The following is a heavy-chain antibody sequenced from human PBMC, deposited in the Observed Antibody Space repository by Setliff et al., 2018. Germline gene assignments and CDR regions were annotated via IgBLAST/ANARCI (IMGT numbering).Heavy chain of an antibody. CDR1: GYRSTSYW. Sequence: PGESLKISCKGSGYRSTSYWIGWVRQMPGKGLEWMGTIYPGDSDTRYSPSFQGQVTISADKSISTAYLQWSSLKASDTAMYYCARSTVTQDFDSWGQGTQVTVSS. D-gene: IGHD4-17*01. CDR2: IYPGDSDT. CDR3: ARSTVTQDFDS. J-gene: IGHJ4*02. V-gene: IGHV5-51*01.